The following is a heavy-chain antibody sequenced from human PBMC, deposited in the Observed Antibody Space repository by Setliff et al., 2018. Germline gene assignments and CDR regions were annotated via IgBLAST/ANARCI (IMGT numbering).Heavy chain of an antibody. CDR2: IYYTTNG. D-gene: IGHD6-19*01. Sequence: SETLSLTCTVSGDSISSGDDFWSWIRQPPGKGLEWIGSIYYTTNGHYDPSLKSRVTMSVDTSKNHFSLELTSVTAADTAVYYCARAPVGDRNGLFDSWGQGTSVTVSS. CDR3: ARAPVGDRNGLFDS. CDR1: GDSISSGDDF. V-gene: IGHV4-30-4*08. J-gene: IGHJ4*02.